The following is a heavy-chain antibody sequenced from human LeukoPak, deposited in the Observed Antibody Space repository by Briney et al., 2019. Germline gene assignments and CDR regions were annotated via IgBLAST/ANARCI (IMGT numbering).Heavy chain of an antibody. Sequence: SETLSLTCTVSGGSISSYYWSWIRQPPGKGLEWIGYIYYSGSTNYNPSLKSRVTISVDTSKNQFSLKLSSVTAADRAVYYCARHSDPYYDILTGYYSGLSVGDWGQGTLVTVSS. V-gene: IGHV4-59*08. D-gene: IGHD3-9*01. CDR1: GGSISSYY. J-gene: IGHJ4*02. CDR2: IYYSGST. CDR3: ARHSDPYYDILTGYYSGLSVGD.